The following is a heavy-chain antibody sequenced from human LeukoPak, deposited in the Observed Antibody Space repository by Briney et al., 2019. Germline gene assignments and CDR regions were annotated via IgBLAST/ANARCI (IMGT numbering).Heavy chain of an antibody. V-gene: IGHV3-30-3*01. D-gene: IGHD1-26*01. CDR2: ISYDGSNK. CDR1: GFTFSSYA. J-gene: IGHJ4*02. Sequence: GGSLRLSCAASGFTFSSYAMHRVRQAPGKGLEWVAVISYDGSNKYYADSVKGRFTISRDSSKNTLYLQMNSLRAEDTALYYCAKEMSWELSTDYWGQGTLVTVSS. CDR3: AKEMSWELSTDY.